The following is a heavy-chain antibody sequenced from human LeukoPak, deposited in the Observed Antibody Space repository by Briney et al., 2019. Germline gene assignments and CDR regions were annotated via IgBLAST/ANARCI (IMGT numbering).Heavy chain of an antibody. D-gene: IGHD3-3*01. J-gene: IGHJ5*02. CDR2: INPSGGST. Sequence: ASVKVSCKASGYTFTSYYMHWVRQAPGQGLEWMGIINPSGGSTSYAQKFQGRVTMTRDTSTSTVYMELSSLRSEDTAVYYCARADLYYDFWSGPGRRWFDPWGQGTLVTVSS. V-gene: IGHV1-46*01. CDR1: GYTFTSYY. CDR3: ARADLYYDFWSGPGRRWFDP.